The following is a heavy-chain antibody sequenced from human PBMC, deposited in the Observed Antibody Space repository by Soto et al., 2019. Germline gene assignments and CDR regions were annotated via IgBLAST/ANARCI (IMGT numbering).Heavy chain of an antibody. V-gene: IGHV6-1*01. CDR2: TYYRSTWYN. J-gene: IGHJ5*02. Sequence: SQTLSLTCALSGDSVSSNSAAWNWIRQSPSRGLEWLGWTYYRSTWYNDYAVSVKSRITISPDTSKNQFSLQLNSVTPEDTAVYYCARDFPHPLVATETTGSGVDPWGQGTLVTVSS. CDR1: GDSVSSNSAA. D-gene: IGHD5-12*01. CDR3: ARDFPHPLVATETTGSGVDP.